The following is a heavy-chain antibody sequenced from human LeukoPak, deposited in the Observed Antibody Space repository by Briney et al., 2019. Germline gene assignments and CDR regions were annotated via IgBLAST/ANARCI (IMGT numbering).Heavy chain of an antibody. CDR2: MNTKSGNT. V-gene: IGHV1-8*03. CDR1: GYTFTRYD. D-gene: IGHD4-23*01. J-gene: IGHJ6*03. CDR3: ARVQGSNTRYYYMDV. Sequence: ASVKVSCKASGYTFTRYDINWVRQATGQGLEWMVWMNTKSGNTGHAQKFQGRVTITRDTSISTVYMELSSLRSEDTAVYYCARVQGSNTRYYYMDVWGKGTTVTVSS.